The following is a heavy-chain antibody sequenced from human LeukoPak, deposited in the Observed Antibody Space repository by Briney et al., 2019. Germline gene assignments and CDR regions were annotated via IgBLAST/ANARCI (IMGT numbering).Heavy chain of an antibody. V-gene: IGHV4-39*07. Sequence: PSETLSLTCTVSGGSISSSSYYWGWIRQPPGKGLEWIGSIYYSGSTNYNPSLKSRVTISVDTSKNQFSLKLSSVTAADTAVYYCARRPLMGGIDYWGQGALVTVSS. CDR1: GGSISSSSYY. J-gene: IGHJ4*02. CDR2: IYYSGST. CDR3: ARRPLMGGIDY. D-gene: IGHD2-8*01.